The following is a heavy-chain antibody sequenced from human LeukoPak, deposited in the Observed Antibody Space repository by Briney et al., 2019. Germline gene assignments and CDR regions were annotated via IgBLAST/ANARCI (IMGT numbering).Heavy chain of an antibody. CDR2: IYYIGST. CDR1: GGSISSSSYN. CDR3: ARQKDRVATIAGFDP. J-gene: IGHJ5*02. D-gene: IGHD5-12*01. Sequence: SETLSLTCTVSGGSISSSSYNWGWIRQPPGKGLDWIGSIYYIGSTYYNPSLKVRVTIYVCKSKNQFTLKLSSVTSADTAVYYCARQKDRVATIAGFDPWGQGTLVTVSS. V-gene: IGHV4-39*01.